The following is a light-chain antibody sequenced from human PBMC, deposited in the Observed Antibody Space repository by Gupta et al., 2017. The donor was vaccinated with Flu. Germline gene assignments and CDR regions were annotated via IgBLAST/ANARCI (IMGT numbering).Light chain of an antibody. Sequence: GQTATITCGGNKIGSKSLHWYQQKPAQHPVLVVEYESNRPSGIPERLSCYTAGKKATLQTSRAEAEEEADDYWQESATSSDQLVFGGGTKLTVL. V-gene: IGLV3-21*02. J-gene: IGLJ3*02. CDR1: KIGSKS. CDR2: YES. CDR3: QESATSSDQLV.